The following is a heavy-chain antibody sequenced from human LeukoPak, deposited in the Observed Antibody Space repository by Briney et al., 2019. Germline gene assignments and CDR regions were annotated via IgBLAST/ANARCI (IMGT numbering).Heavy chain of an antibody. Sequence: PGGSLRLSCAASGFTFSSWAMSWVRQAPGKGLEWVSAISGSGVRTYYTDSVKGRFTISRDISKNTLDLQMNSLRAEDTAVYYCASILAAAGTDYWGQGTLVTVSS. CDR2: ISGSGVRT. V-gene: IGHV3-23*01. CDR1: GFTFSSWA. J-gene: IGHJ4*02. CDR3: ASILAAAGTDY. D-gene: IGHD6-13*01.